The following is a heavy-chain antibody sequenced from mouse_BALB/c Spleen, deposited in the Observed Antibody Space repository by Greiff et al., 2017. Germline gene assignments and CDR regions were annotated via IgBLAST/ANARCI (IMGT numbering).Heavy chain of an antibody. V-gene: IGHV2-9*02. CDR1: GFSLTSYG. J-gene: IGHJ4*01. CDR2: IWAGGST. CDR3: AAYYYGYSAMDY. D-gene: IGHD1-2*01. Sequence: VKLKESGPGLVAPSQSLSITCTVSGFSLTSYGVHWVRQPPGKGLEWLGVIWAGGSTNYNSALMSRLSISKDNSKSQVFLKMNSLQTDDTAMYYCAAYYYGYSAMDYWGQGTSVTVSS.